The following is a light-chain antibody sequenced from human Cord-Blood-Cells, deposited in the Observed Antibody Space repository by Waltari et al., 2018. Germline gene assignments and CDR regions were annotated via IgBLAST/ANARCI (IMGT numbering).Light chain of an antibody. V-gene: IGLV2-14*01. CDR2: EVS. Sequence: QSALTQPASVSGSPGQSITISCTGTSRDAGGYNYVSWYQQHPGKAPKLMIYEVSNRPSGVSNRFSGSKSGNTASLTISGLQAEDEADYYCSSYTSSSTIVFGTGTKVTVL. J-gene: IGLJ1*01. CDR3: SSYTSSSTIV. CDR1: SRDAGGYNY.